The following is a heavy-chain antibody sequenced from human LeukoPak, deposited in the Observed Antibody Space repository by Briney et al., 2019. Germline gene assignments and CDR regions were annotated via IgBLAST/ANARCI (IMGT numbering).Heavy chain of an antibody. D-gene: IGHD1-26*01. V-gene: IGHV3-66*01. CDR1: GFTVSSNY. CDR3: ARDLRRGELVFDY. CDR2: IYSGGST. Sequence: GGSLRLSCAASGFTVSSNYMSWVRQAPGKGLEWFSVIYSGGSTYYADSVKGRFTISRDNSKNTLYLQMNSLRAEDTAVYYCARDLRRGELVFDYWGQGTLVTVSS. J-gene: IGHJ4*02.